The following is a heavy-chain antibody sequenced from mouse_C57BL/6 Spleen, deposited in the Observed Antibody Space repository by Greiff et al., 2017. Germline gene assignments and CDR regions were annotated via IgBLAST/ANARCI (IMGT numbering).Heavy chain of an antibody. CDR3: ASSGYYGSSYGYYAMDY. V-gene: IGHV1-84*01. J-gene: IGHJ4*01. CDR1: GYTFTDYY. CDR2: IYPGSGNT. Sequence: VQLVESGPELVKPGASVKISCKASGYTFTDYYINWVKQRPGQGLEWIGWIYPGSGNTKYNEKFKGKATLTVDTSSSTAYMQLSSLSSEDSAVYFCASSGYYGSSYGYYAMDYWGQGTSVTVSS. D-gene: IGHD1-1*01.